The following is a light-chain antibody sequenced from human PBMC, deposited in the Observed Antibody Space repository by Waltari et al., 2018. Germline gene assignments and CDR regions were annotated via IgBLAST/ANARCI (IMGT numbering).Light chain of an antibody. CDR1: SRDIGNYTL. V-gene: IGLV2-23*02. J-gene: IGLJ3*02. CDR2: EVT. Sequence: QSALTQPASVSGSPGQSITFSCTGSSRDIGNYTLVSWFQQHPGKAPKLLIYEVTQRPSEISDRFSGSKSGNTASLTVSGLQAEDEADYYCSSYTTPRSIVFGGGTKLTVL. CDR3: SSYTTPRSIV.